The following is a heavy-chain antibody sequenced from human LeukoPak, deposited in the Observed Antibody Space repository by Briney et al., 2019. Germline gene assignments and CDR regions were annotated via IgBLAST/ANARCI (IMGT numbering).Heavy chain of an antibody. CDR3: ARVSFNGRNDY. V-gene: IGHV4-39*07. CDR1: GGSISSSSYY. Sequence: SETLSLTCTVSGGSISSSSYYWGWIRQPPGKGLEWIGTIYHSGSTYYNPSLKSRFTISIDTSKNQFSLKLSSVTAADTAVYYCARVSFNGRNDYWGQGTLVTVSS. J-gene: IGHJ4*02. CDR2: IYHSGST.